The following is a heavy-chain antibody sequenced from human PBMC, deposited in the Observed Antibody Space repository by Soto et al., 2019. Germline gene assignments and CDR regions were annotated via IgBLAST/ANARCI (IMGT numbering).Heavy chain of an antibody. CDR2: INAGNGNT. V-gene: IGHV1-3*01. Sequence: ASVKVSCKASGYTFTSYAMHWVRQAPGQRLEWMGWINAGNGNTKYSQKFQGRATITRDTSASTAYMELSSLRSEDTAVYYCARLLSITMVRGVIDRGNNWFDPWGQGTLVTV. D-gene: IGHD3-10*01. CDR3: ARLLSITMVRGVIDRGNNWFDP. J-gene: IGHJ5*02. CDR1: GYTFTSYA.